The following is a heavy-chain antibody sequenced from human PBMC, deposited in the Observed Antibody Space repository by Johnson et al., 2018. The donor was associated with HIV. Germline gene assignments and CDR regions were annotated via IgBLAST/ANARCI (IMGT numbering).Heavy chain of an antibody. V-gene: IGHV3-30*14. J-gene: IGHJ3*02. Sequence: QVQLVESGGGVVQPGRYLRLSCAASGFTFSSYAMHWVRQAPGKGLEWVAVISYDGSNKYYADSVKGRFTISRDNSKNTLYLQMNSLRAEDTALYYCAKDTGAYYYDSSGYWDAFDIWGQGTMVTVSS. D-gene: IGHD3-22*01. CDR2: ISYDGSNK. CDR1: GFTFSSYA. CDR3: AKDTGAYYYDSSGYWDAFDI.